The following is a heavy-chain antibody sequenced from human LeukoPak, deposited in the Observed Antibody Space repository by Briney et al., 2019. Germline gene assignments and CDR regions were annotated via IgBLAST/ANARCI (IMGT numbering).Heavy chain of an antibody. D-gene: IGHD1-14*01. CDR2: IFYSGST. CDR1: GGSTGSYY. V-gene: IGHV4-59*01. J-gene: IGHJ4*02. Sequence: PSETRSLTWTVAGGSTGSYYWSWIRHPPEKVLEWIGYIFYSGSTNYNTSLKSRVTISVDTSKNQSSLKLSSMTAADTAVYYCARDRAEAGIGGSYDYWGQGTLVTVSS. CDR3: ARDRAEAGIGGSYDY.